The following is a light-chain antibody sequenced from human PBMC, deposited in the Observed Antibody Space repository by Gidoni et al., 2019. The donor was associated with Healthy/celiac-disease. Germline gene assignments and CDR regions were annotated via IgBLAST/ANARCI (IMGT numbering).Light chain of an antibody. CDR1: QSVSSY. J-gene: IGKJ5*01. CDR3: QQRSNWPT. CDR2: DAS. V-gene: IGKV3-11*01. Sequence: EIVLTQSPATPSLSPGERATLSCRASQSVSSYLAWYQQKPGQAPRLLIYDASNRATGIPARFSGSGSGTDFTLTISSLEPEDFAVYYYQQRSNWPTFGQGTRLEIK.